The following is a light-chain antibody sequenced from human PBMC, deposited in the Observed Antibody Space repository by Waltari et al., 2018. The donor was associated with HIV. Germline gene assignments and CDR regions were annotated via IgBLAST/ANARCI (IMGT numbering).Light chain of an antibody. CDR3: TSYTSSSSLNYV. CDR1: SSDVGGSDY. Sequence: QSALTQPASVSGSPGQSITISCTGTSSDVGGSDYVSWYQHHPGKAPTLMIYEVGKRPSGVSDRFSGSKSGNTASLTISGLQTEDEADYYCTSYTSSSSLNYVFGTGTKVTVL. J-gene: IGLJ1*01. CDR2: EVG. V-gene: IGLV2-14*01.